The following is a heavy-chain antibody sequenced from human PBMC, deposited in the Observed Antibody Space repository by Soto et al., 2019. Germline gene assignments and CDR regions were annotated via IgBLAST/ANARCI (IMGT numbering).Heavy chain of an antibody. CDR2: ISPKSNYR. CDR1: GFTFSDFY. V-gene: IGHV3-11*06. CDR3: VRGGGGGQFDS. J-gene: IGHJ4*02. Sequence: QIQLVESGGGLVKPGGALRLSCEASGFTFSDFYMSWIRQAPGKGLDWLSYISPKSNYREYAESVKGRHTISRDNAKNSLSLQMNSLRVEDTAVYYCVRGGGGGQFDSWGQGTLVTVSS. D-gene: IGHD2-21*01.